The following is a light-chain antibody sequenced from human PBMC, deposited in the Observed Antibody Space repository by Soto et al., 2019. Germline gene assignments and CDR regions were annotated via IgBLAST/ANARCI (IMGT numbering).Light chain of an antibody. CDR1: SSDVGGYNY. CDR2: EVS. Sequence: QSALTQPPSASGSLGQSVTISCTGTSSDVGGYNYVSWYQQHPGKAPKLMIYEVSKRPSGVPDRFSGSKSGNTASLTVSGIQAEDEADYYCSSYAGTNNYVFGTGTKVTVL. CDR3: SSYAGTNNYV. J-gene: IGLJ1*01. V-gene: IGLV2-8*01.